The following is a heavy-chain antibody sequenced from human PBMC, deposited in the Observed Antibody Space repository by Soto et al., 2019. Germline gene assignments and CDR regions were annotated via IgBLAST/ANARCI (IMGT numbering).Heavy chain of an antibody. Sequence: GGSLRLSCAASGFTFSSYSMNWVRQAPGKGLEWVSSISSSSSYIYYADSVKGRFTISRDNAKNSLYLQMNSLRAEDTAVYYCARLYPSRDAFDTWGQGTMVTVSS. CDR1: GFTFSSYS. CDR2: ISSSSSYI. V-gene: IGHV3-21*01. D-gene: IGHD2-2*02. CDR3: ARLYPSRDAFDT. J-gene: IGHJ3*02.